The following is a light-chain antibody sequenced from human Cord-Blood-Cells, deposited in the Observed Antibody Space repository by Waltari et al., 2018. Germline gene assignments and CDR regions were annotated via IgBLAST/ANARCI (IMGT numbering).Light chain of an antibody. V-gene: IGLV2-8*01. J-gene: IGLJ1*01. CDR2: EVS. CDR1: SSDVGGYNY. Sequence: QSALTQPPSAYGSTGQSVTISCTGTSSDVGGYNYVSWYQQHPGKAPKLMIYEVSKRPPGVPDRFSGSKSGNTASLTVSGLQAEDEADYYCSSYAGSNNYVFGTGTKVTVL. CDR3: SSYAGSNNYV.